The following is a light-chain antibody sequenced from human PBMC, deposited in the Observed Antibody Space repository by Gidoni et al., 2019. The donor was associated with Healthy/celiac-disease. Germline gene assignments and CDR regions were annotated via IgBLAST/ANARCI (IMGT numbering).Light chain of an antibody. CDR1: QMVSSN. CDR2: GAS. Sequence: EIVMTQPPATLSVSPGERATLSCRASQMVSSNVAWYQQKPGQAPRLLIYGASTRATGIPARFSGSGSGTEFTLTISSLQSEDFAVYYCQQYNNWPRTFGGGTKVEIK. V-gene: IGKV3-15*01. CDR3: QQYNNWPRT. J-gene: IGKJ4*01.